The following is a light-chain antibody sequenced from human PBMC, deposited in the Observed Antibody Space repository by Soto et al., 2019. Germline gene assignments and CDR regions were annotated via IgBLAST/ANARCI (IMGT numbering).Light chain of an antibody. V-gene: IGLV2-8*01. CDR2: EVS. Sequence: QSALTQPPSAPGSPGQSVTISCTGTSSDVGGYNYVSWYQQHPGKAPKLMIYEVSKRPSGVPDRFSGSKSGNKAALTVSGLQAEDEADYYCSSYAGSNNVVFGGGTKRTVL. CDR1: SSDVGGYNY. CDR3: SSYAGSNNVV. J-gene: IGLJ2*01.